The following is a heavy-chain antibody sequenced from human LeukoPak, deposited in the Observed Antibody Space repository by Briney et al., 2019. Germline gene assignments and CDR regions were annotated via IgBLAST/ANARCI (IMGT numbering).Heavy chain of an antibody. CDR3: ARGADSGYSSDN. CDR2: ISCDGSNE. D-gene: IGHD3-9*01. Sequence: GGSLRLSCAASGFTFSSYWMSWVRQSPGKGLEWVAIISCDGSNEYYADSVKGRFTISRDNSKNTLYLQMNSLRAEDTAVYYCARGADSGYSSDNWGQGTLVSVSS. J-gene: IGHJ4*02. CDR1: GFTFSSYW. V-gene: IGHV3-30*03.